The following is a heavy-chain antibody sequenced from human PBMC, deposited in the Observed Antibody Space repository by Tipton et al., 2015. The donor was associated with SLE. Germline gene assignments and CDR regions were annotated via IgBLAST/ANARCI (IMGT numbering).Heavy chain of an antibody. Sequence: TLSLTCTVSGGSISSYYWSWIRQPPGKGLEWIGNIYYTGRTNYNPSLKSRVTISLDTSKNQFSLKLSSVTAADTAVYYCAGDYDSGSYRFDFWGQGTLVTVSS. V-gene: IGHV4-59*01. CDR2: IYYTGRT. CDR1: GGSISSYY. CDR3: AGDYDSGSYRFDF. D-gene: IGHD3-10*01. J-gene: IGHJ4*02.